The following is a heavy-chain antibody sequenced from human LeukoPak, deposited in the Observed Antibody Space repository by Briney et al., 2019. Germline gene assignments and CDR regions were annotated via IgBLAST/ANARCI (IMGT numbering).Heavy chain of an antibody. V-gene: IGHV3-7*01. CDR2: IKYDGSEK. D-gene: IGHD2-21*02. J-gene: IGHJ4*02. CDR1: GFTFSTYW. CDR3: ARGKSDIDF. Sequence: GGSLRLSCAASGFTFSTYWMSWVRQAPGKGLEWVASIKYDGSEKYYVDSVKGRFTIPRDNAKNSLYLQMSSLRAEDTAVYYCARGKSDIDFWGQGTLVTVSS.